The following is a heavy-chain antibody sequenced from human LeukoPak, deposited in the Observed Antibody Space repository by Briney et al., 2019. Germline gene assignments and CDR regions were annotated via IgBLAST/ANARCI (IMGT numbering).Heavy chain of an antibody. J-gene: IGHJ4*02. V-gene: IGHV3-48*03. Sequence: GGSLRLSCAASGFTFSSYEMNWVRQAPGKGLERVSYISSSGSTIYYADSVKGRFTISRDNAKNSLYLQMNSLRAEDTAVYYCAGGAVAGNLFDYWGQGTLVTVSS. CDR3: AGGAVAGNLFDY. D-gene: IGHD6-19*01. CDR1: GFTFSSYE. CDR2: ISSSGSTI.